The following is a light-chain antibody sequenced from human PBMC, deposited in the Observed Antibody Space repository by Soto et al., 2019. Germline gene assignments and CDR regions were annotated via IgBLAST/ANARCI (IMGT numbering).Light chain of an antibody. CDR2: DAS. CDR1: QSISSW. CDR3: QQYNSYSRLT. V-gene: IGKV1-5*01. J-gene: IGKJ4*01. Sequence: DIQMTQSPSTLSASVGDRVTITCRASQSISSWLAWYQQKPGKAPKLLIYDASSLESGVPSWFSGSGSGTEFTLTISSLQPDDFATYYCQQYNSYSRLTFGGGTKVEIK.